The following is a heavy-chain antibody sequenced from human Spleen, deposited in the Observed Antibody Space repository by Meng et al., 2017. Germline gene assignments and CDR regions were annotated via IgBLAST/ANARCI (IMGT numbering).Heavy chain of an antibody. CDR1: GGSFSGYY. CDR2: INHSGST. V-gene: IGHV4-34*01. D-gene: IGHD4-17*01. CDR3: ARVFSGDGGLPKWFDP. J-gene: IGHJ5*02. Sequence: QVPLKQWGAGMFKPSETLSLTCAGYGGSFSGYYWSWIRQPPGKGLEWIGEINHSGSTNYNPSLKSRVTISVDTSKNQFSLKLSSVTAADTAVYYCARVFSGDGGLPKWFDPWGQGTLVTVSS.